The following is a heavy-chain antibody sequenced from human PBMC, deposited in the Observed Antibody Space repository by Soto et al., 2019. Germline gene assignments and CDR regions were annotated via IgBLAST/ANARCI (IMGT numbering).Heavy chain of an antibody. CDR2: INPSGGST. V-gene: IGHV1-46*03. Sequence: GASVKVSWKAAGYAFTSYYMHWVRQAPGQGLEWMGIINPSGGSTSYAQKFQGRVTMTRDTSTSTVYMELSSLRSEDTAVYYCARDLAVTTSGWFDPWGQGTLVTVSS. D-gene: IGHD4-17*01. J-gene: IGHJ5*02. CDR3: ARDLAVTTSGWFDP. CDR1: GYAFTSYY.